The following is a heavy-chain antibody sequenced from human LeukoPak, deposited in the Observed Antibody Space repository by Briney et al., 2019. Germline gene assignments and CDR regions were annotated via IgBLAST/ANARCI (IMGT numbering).Heavy chain of an antibody. CDR3: ARGGEAAALIGTGEGEAQNLDY. V-gene: IGHV1-69*06. J-gene: IGHJ4*02. CDR1: GGTFSSYA. CDR2: IIPIFGTA. D-gene: IGHD6-13*01. Sequence: SVKVSCKASGGTFSSYAISWVRQAPGQGLEWMGGIIPIFGTANYAQKFQSRVTITADKFTSTAYMELSSLRSEDTAVYYCARGGEAAALIGTGEGEAQNLDYWGQGTLVTVSS.